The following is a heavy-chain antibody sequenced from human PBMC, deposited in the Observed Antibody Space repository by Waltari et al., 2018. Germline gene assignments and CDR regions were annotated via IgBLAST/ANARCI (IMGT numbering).Heavy chain of an antibody. CDR3: ARGPSYDFWSGYYDYFDY. D-gene: IGHD3-3*01. CDR1: GGSISSGSYY. CDR2: IYYSGST. V-gene: IGHV4-61*02. Sequence: QVQLQESGPGLVKPSQTLSLTCTVSGGSISSGSYYWSWIRQPAGKGLEWIGRIYYSGSTNYNPSLKSRVTISVDTSKNQFSLKLSSVTAADTAVYYCARGPSYDFWSGYYDYFDYWGQGTLVTVSS. J-gene: IGHJ4*02.